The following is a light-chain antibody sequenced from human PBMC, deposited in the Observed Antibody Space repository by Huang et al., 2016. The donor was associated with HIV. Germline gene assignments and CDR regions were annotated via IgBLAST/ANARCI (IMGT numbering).Light chain of an antibody. CDR3: QQYNTSPRT. J-gene: IGKJ1*01. V-gene: IGKV3-15*01. CDR2: GSS. CDR1: QSVFKN. Sequence: ENLMTPSPSTLSVSPGERATLSCRASQSVFKNVAWYQQKPGQAPKLLIYGSSTRAAGSPARFSGSGSGTDFTLTISSLQSEDFAVYYCQQYNTSPRTFGQGTKVEV.